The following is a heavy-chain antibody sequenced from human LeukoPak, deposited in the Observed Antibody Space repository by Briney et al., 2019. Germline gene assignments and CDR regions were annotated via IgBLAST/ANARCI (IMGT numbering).Heavy chain of an antibody. CDR2: MNPNSGNT. CDR3: VRGAYPYYYYYMDV. V-gene: IGHV1-8*02. J-gene: IGHJ6*03. CDR1: GYTFTSYF. Sequence: ASVKVSCKASGYTFTSYFMHWVRQATGQGLEWMGWMNPNSGNTGYAQKFQGRVTMTRNTSISTAYMELSSLRSEDTAVYYCVRGAYPYYYYYMDVWGKGTTVTISS.